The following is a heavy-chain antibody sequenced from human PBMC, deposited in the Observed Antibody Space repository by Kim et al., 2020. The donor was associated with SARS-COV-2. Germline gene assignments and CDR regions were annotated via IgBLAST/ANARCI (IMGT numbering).Heavy chain of an antibody. CDR3: AKTSGYPGSFDM. J-gene: IGHJ3*02. Sequence: VKGRFTSSRDNSKNTLYLQLNRLRAEDTAVYFCAKTSGYPGSFDMWGQGTVVTVSS. D-gene: IGHD2-2*03. V-gene: IGHV3-33*03.